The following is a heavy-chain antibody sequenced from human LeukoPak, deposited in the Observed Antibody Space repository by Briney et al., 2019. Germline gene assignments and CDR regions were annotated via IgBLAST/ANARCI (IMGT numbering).Heavy chain of an antibody. J-gene: IGHJ3*02. CDR2: IDTSASYK. CDR3: ARGRSITLLRGVAMSDGFDI. Sequence: GGSLRLSCAASGFTFSTYSMNWVRPAPGKGLEWVSFIDTSASYKYYGESMKGRFTISRDNAKKSLYLQMNGLRADDTAVYYCARGRSITLLRGVAMSDGFDIWGQGTMVTVSP. CDR1: GFTFSTYS. V-gene: IGHV3-21*01. D-gene: IGHD3-10*01.